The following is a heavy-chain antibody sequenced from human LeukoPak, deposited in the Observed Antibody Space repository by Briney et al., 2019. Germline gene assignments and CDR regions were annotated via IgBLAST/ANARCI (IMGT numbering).Heavy chain of an antibody. Sequence: PSETLSLTCAVYGGSFSGYYWSWIRQPPGEGLEWIGEINHSGSTNYNLSLKSRVTISVDTSKNQFSLKLSSVTAADTAVYYCARGLSGWSDCSFDYWGQGTLVTVSS. D-gene: IGHD6-19*01. CDR2: INHSGST. CDR1: GGSFSGYY. J-gene: IGHJ4*02. V-gene: IGHV4-34*01. CDR3: ARGLSGWSDCSFDY.